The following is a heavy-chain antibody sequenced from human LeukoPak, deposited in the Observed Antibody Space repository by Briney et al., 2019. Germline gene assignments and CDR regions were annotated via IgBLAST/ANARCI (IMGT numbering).Heavy chain of an antibody. V-gene: IGHV3-23*01. CDR3: AKAGQDQYCSGGSCYRLLYYFDY. Sequence: PGGSLRLSCAASGFTFSSYAMSWVRQAPGKGLEWVSAISGSGGSTYYADSVKGRFTISRDNSKNTLYLQMNSLRAEDTAVYYCAKAGQDQYCSGGSCYRLLYYFDYWGQGTLVTVSS. D-gene: IGHD2-15*01. CDR1: GFTFSSYA. J-gene: IGHJ4*02. CDR2: ISGSGGST.